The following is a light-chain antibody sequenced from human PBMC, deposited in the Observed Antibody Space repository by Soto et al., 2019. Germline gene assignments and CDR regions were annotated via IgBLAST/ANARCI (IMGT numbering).Light chain of an antibody. Sequence: IVLTQSPGTLSLSPGERVSLSCRASETISSSFLAWYQQRPGQPPRLLIYGSSSRAPGIPDRFSGSGSGTDFTLTIRTLEPEDFAFYYCQQYHNWPPLTFGGGTRVEIK. CDR2: GSS. CDR1: ETISSSF. V-gene: IGKV3-20*01. CDR3: QQYHNWPPLT. J-gene: IGKJ4*01.